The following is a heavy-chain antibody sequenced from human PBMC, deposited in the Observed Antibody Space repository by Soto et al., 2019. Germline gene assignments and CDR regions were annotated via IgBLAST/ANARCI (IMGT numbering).Heavy chain of an antibody. J-gene: IGHJ4*02. Sequence: QVQLVQSGAEVKEPGSSVKVSCKASGGGNLRDYRTTWVRRAPGQGLEWMGGIIPKLGSANYAQNFQGRVTVTADESTNLSHRKFRALSSDAPAFYSWPRGGVGKNSGAVHGGQETPATAS. CDR2: IIPKLGSA. CDR1: GGGNLRDYR. V-gene: IGHV1-69*01. CDR3: PRGGVGKNSGAVH. D-gene: IGHD1-26*01.